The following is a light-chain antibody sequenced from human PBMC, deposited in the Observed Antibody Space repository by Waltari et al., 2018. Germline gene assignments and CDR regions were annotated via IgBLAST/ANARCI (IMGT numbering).Light chain of an antibody. CDR3: SSYAGSNSHV. Sequence: QSALTQPPSASGSPGQSVTMSCTGTSSDVGGYNYVSCYQQHPGTVPKLIIYEVSERPAAVPHRFSGSKSGNTASLTVSGLQAEDEADYYCSSYAGSNSHVFGTGTRVTVL. V-gene: IGLV2-8*01. J-gene: IGLJ1*01. CDR1: SSDVGGYNY. CDR2: EVS.